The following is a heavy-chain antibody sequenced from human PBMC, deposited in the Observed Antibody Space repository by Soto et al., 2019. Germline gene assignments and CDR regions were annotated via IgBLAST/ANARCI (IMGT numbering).Heavy chain of an antibody. CDR3: ASSEVRPLYWFDP. Sequence: QVQLQESGPGLVKPSGTLSLTCAVSGGSISSSNWWSWVRQPPGKGLEWIGEIYHSGSTNYNPSLKNRVTVSIDKSKNQFSLKLSSVTAADTAVYYCASSEVRPLYWFDPWGQGTLVTVSS. J-gene: IGHJ5*02. CDR1: GGSISSSNW. CDR2: IYHSGST. V-gene: IGHV4-4*02. D-gene: IGHD1-1*01.